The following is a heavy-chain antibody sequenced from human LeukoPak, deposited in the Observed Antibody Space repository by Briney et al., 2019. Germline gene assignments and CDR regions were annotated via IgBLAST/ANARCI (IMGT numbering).Heavy chain of an antibody. CDR2: INHSGST. CDR3: ARGRTLRY. D-gene: IGHD1-14*01. J-gene: IGHJ4*02. V-gene: IGHV4-34*01. CDR1: GRSFSGYY. Sequence: SETLSLTCAVYGRSFSGYYWSWIRQPPGKGLEWIGEINHSGSTNYNPSLKSRVTIPVDTSKNQFSLKPSAVTAADTAVYYCARGRTLRYWGQGTLVTVSS.